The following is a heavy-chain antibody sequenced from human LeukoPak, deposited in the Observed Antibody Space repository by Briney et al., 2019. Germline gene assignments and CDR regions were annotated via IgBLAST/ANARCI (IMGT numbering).Heavy chain of an antibody. CDR3: AGQGAGRRGFFAFDY. D-gene: IGHD3-22*01. CDR1: GFSFSNYW. V-gene: IGHV3-7*01. Sequence: PGGSLRLSCVGSGFSFSNYWMSWVRQAPGKGLEWVANIKQDGSAKYYADSVEGRFSISRDNTKNSLYLYMYSLRVEDTAVYYCAGQGAGRRGFFAFDYWGHGTLVTVSS. J-gene: IGHJ4*01. CDR2: IKQDGSAK.